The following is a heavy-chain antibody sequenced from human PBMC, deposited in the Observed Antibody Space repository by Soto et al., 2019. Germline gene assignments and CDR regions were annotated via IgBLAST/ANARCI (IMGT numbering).Heavy chain of an antibody. CDR1: GFTFSSYA. CDR2: ISGSGGST. Sequence: EVQLLESGGGLVQPGGSLRLSCAASGFTFSSYAMSWVRQAPGKGLEWVSAISGSGGSTYYADSVKGRFTISRENSKNTLYLQMNSLRAEDTAVYYCASPMATSGAFDIWGQGTMVTVSS. J-gene: IGHJ3*02. D-gene: IGHD3-10*01. V-gene: IGHV3-23*01. CDR3: ASPMATSGAFDI.